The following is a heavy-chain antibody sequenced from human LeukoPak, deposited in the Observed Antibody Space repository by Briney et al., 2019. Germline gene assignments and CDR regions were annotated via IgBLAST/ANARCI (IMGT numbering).Heavy chain of an antibody. D-gene: IGHD3-16*01. J-gene: IGHJ4*02. CDR2: IYHSGST. V-gene: IGHV4-30-2*03. CDR3: ARGPLIGPIDY. CDR1: GASITNGAYC. Sequence: SETLSLTCAVSGASITNGAYCWSWIRQPPGKGLEWIGSIYHSGSTYYNPSLKSRVTISVDTSKNQFSLKLTPVTAADTAVYYCARGPLIGPIDYWGQGTLVTVSS.